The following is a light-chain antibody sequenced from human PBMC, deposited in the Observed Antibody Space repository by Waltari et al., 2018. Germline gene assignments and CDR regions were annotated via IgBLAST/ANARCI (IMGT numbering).Light chain of an antibody. CDR2: DAS. Sequence: EIVLKQSPATLSLSPGDRATLSCRAIQSISSYLAWYQQKPGQDPRLLIYDASTRATGVPARFSGSGSVTDFTLTISSLEPEDFAIYYCQQRSKSFTFGPGTKVDMK. J-gene: IGKJ3*01. V-gene: IGKV3-11*01. CDR1: QSISSY. CDR3: QQRSKSFT.